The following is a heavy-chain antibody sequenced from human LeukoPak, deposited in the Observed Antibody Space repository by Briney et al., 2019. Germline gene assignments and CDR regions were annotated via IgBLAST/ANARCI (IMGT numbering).Heavy chain of an antibody. J-gene: IGHJ1*01. CDR1: GFSFSSYA. CDR2: ISGSGGST. V-gene: IGHV3-23*01. Sequence: GGSLRLSCAASGFSFSSYAMSWVRQAPGKGLEWVSAISGSGGSTYYADSVKGRFTISRDNSKNTLYLQMNSLRAEDTAVYYCAKDPRRGSGSYFNAEYFQHWGQGTLVTVSS. D-gene: IGHD1-26*01. CDR3: AKDPRRGSGSYFNAEYFQH.